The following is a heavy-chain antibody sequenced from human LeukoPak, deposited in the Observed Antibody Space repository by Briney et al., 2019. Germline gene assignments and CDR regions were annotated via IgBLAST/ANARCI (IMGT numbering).Heavy chain of an antibody. V-gene: IGHV4-34*01. CDR1: GGSFNRDY. CDR2: INHSGST. CDR3: ARVPGYSSSWYYFDY. D-gene: IGHD6-13*01. J-gene: IGHJ4*02. Sequence: PSETLSLTCAVYGGSFNRDYWNWIRQPPGKGLEWIGEINHSGSTNYNPSLKSRVTILVDTSKNQFSLKLSSVTAADTAVYYCARVPGYSSSWYYFDYWGQGTLVTVSS.